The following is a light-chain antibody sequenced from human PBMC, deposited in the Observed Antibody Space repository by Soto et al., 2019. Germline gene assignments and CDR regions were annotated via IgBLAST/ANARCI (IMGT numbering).Light chain of an antibody. CDR2: AAS. J-gene: IGKJ1*01. Sequence: DIQMTQSPFSLSASVGDRVTITCRASQSVSTYLNWYQQQPGQAPKLLVYAASSLHSGVPSRFSGSGSGTDFTLTISNLQPEDFATYYCHQTYTVLWTFGQGTKV. V-gene: IGKV1-39*01. CDR1: QSVSTY. CDR3: HQTYTVLWT.